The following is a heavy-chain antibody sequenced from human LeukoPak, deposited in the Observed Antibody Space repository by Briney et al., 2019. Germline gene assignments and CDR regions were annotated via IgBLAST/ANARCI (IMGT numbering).Heavy chain of an antibody. CDR1: GFTFDDYS. J-gene: IGHJ4*02. CDR3: TKDGKNYFDY. Sequence: GGSLRLSCAASGFTFDDYSMHWVRQAPGKGLEWVSLISWDGGRTYYADSVKGRLTISRDNSKNSLYLQMNSLRAEDTALYYCTKDGKNYFDYWGQGTLVTVSS. V-gene: IGHV3-43D*03. CDR2: ISWDGGRT.